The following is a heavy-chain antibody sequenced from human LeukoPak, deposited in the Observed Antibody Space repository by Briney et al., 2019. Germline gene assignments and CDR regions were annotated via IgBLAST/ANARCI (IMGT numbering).Heavy chain of an antibody. CDR1: GFTFDDYA. Sequence: PGGSLRLSCAASGFTFDDYAMHWVRQAPGKGLEWVSGISWNSGSIGYADSVKGRFTISRDNAKNSLYLQMNSLRAEDTALYYCAKGPLAAAGTHFDYWGQGTLVTVSS. CDR3: AKGPLAAAGTHFDY. J-gene: IGHJ4*02. D-gene: IGHD6-13*01. CDR2: ISWNSGSI. V-gene: IGHV3-9*01.